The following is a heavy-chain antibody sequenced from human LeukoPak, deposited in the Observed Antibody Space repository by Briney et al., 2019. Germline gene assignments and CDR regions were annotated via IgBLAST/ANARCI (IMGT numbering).Heavy chain of an antibody. D-gene: IGHD1-26*01. V-gene: IGHV3-53*01. CDR1: GFAVSSNH. CDR2: IYSAGTT. J-gene: IGHJ4*02. CDR3: ARDSTYYYFDY. Sequence: GGSLRLSCAASGFAVSSNHMHWVRQAPGKGLEWVSIIYSAGTTYHYADSVKGRFTISRDTSKNTVYLQMSSLRDEDTAIYYCARDSTYYYFDYWGQGTLVTVSS.